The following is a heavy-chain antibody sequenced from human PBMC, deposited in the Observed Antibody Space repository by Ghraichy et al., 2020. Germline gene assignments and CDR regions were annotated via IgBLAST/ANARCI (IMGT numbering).Heavy chain of an antibody. V-gene: IGHV3-11*06. CDR1: GFTFNDYY. CDR3: ARVQPRVPPATFLPGYNWDSNRQFWFDY. Sequence: GGSLRLSCAASGFTFNDYYMSWIRQAPGKGLEWVSKVSSSSSYTNYADSVKGRFTISRDNAKNSLYLQMNSLRAEDTAVYYCARVQPRVPPATFLPGYNWDSNRQFWFDYWGQGTLVTVSS. J-gene: IGHJ4*02. D-gene: IGHD1/OR15-1a*01. CDR2: VSSSSSYT.